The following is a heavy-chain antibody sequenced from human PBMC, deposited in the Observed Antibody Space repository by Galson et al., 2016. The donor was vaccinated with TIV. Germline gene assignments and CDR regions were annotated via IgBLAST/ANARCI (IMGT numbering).Heavy chain of an antibody. CDR1: GNSFTGYW. D-gene: IGHD3/OR15-3a*01. Sequence: QSGAEVKKPGESLKISCKGSGNSFTGYWIGWVRQMPRKGLEWMGIIYPGDSDTRYSPSFQGQVTISADKSINTAYLQWISLKASDTAMYYCARQGYRDDSRGAEGLVDYWGQGSLVTVSS. CDR2: IYPGDSDT. CDR3: ARQGYRDDSRGAEGLVDY. J-gene: IGHJ4*02. V-gene: IGHV5-51*01.